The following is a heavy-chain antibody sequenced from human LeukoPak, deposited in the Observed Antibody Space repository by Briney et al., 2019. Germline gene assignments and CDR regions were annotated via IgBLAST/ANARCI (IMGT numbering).Heavy chain of an antibody. J-gene: IGHJ6*03. CDR2: ISSSSSTI. D-gene: IGHD3-10*01. CDR3: ARDVGSGSPDYYYYMDV. V-gene: IGHV3-48*04. CDR1: GVTFSSYS. Sequence: GGSLRLSCAASGVTFSSYSMNWVRQAPGKGLGWVSYISSSSSTIYYADSVKGRFTISRDNAKNSLYLQMNSLRAEDTAVYYCARDVGSGSPDYYYYMDVWGKGTTVTVSS.